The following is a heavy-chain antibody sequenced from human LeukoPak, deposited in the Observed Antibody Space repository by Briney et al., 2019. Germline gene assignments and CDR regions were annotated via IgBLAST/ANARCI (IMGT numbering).Heavy chain of an antibody. D-gene: IGHD3-9*01. J-gene: IGHJ3*02. CDR2: IFYRVST. CDR3: AREARVDRAFDI. Sequence: SRPMSLTCTVSGGSISSGGYYWSWIRQHPGKGLEWIGYIFYRVSTYYNPSLKSRVTISVDTSKNQFSLELSSVTAADTAVYYCAREARVDRAFDIWGQGTMVTV. CDR1: GGSISSGGYY. V-gene: IGHV4-31*03.